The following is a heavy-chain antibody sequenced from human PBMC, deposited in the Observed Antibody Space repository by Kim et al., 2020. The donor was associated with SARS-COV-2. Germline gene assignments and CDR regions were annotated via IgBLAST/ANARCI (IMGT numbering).Heavy chain of an antibody. CDR3: ARDWYYYGSGSYGGYYY. V-gene: IGHV3-48*02. J-gene: IGHJ6*01. CDR1: GFTFSSYS. CDR2: ISSSSSTI. Sequence: GGSLRLSCAASGFTFSSYSMNWVRQAPGKGVEWVSYISSSSSTIYYADSVKGRFTISRDNAKNSLSLQMNSLRDEDTAVYYCARDWYYYGSGSYGGYYY. D-gene: IGHD3-10*01.